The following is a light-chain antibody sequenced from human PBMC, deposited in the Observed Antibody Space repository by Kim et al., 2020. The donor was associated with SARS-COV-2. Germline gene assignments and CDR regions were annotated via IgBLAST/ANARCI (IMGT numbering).Light chain of an antibody. Sequence: APGKTARITMGGNNIGRKSIPWYQPKPGQAPVLVIYYDSDRPPGVSERFSASNSGNTATLAISSVEPGDEADYYCQVWENTLRTFGGGTQLTVL. CDR1: NIGRKS. V-gene: IGLV3-21*01. CDR3: QVWENTLRT. CDR2: YDS. J-gene: IGLJ2*01.